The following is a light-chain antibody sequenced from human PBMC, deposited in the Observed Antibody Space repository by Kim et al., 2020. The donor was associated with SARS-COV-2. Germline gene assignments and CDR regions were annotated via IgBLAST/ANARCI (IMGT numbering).Light chain of an antibody. V-gene: IGKV3-20*01. CDR2: GAS. J-gene: IGKJ5*01. Sequence: TVLTQSPGTLSLSPGDRATLSCRASQSVSSNYLAWYQHKPGQAPRLLIYGASSRATGIPDRFSGSGSGTDFTLTISRLESEDFAVYYCQQYGGSPITFGQGTRLDIK. CDR3: QQYGGSPIT. CDR1: QSVSSNY.